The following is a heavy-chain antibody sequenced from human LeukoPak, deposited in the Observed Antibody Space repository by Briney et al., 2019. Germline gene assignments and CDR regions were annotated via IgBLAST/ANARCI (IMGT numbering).Heavy chain of an antibody. V-gene: IGHV4-59*01. J-gene: IGHJ4*02. CDR3: ATGESSGYLNGLVY. Sequence: SSETLSLTCTVSGGSMSSYYWIWIRQPPGRGLEWIGYIYYSGSTNYNPSLKSRVTISVDTSKNQFSLKLSSVTAADTAVYYCATGESSGYLNGLVYWGQGTLVTVSS. CDR2: IYYSGST. D-gene: IGHD3-22*01. CDR1: GGSMSSYY.